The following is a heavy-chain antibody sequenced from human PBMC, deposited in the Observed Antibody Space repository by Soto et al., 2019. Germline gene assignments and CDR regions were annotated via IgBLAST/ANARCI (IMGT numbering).Heavy chain of an antibody. D-gene: IGHD6-13*01. V-gene: IGHV1-18*01. J-gene: IGHJ6*02. CDR1: GYTFTSYG. CDR3: ASFSIAATDPYGMDV. CDR2: ISAYNGNT. Sequence: QVQLVQSGAEVKKPGASVKVSCKASGYTFTSYGISWVRQAPGQGLAWMGWISAYNGNTNYAQKLQGRVTMTTDTSTSTAYMELRSLRSDDTAVYYCASFSIAATDPYGMDVWGQGTTVTVSS.